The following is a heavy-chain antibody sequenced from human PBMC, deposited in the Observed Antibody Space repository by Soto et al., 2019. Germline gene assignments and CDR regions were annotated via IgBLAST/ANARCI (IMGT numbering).Heavy chain of an antibody. J-gene: IGHJ4*02. CDR1: GGSISSGDYY. D-gene: IGHD3-22*01. CDR2: IYYSGST. Sequence: PSETLSLTCTVSGGSISSGDYYWSWIRQPPGKGLEWIGYIYYSGSTYYNPSLKSRVTISVDTSKNQFSLKLSSVTAADTAVYYCARVRREYDNSGPVDYWGQGTLVTVSS. CDR3: ARVRREYDNSGPVDY. V-gene: IGHV4-30-4*01.